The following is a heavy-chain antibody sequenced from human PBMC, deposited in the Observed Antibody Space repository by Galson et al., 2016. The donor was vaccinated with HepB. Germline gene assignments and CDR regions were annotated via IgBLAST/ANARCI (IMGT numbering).Heavy chain of an antibody. J-gene: IGHJ4*01. Sequence: SLRLSCAASGFTFSSYSMHWVRQAPGRGLEWVSSVTGGSNFINYSDSVKGRFTISRDNAKNSLYLQMDSLRVEDTGVYYCAREGSGMTNFGMAFDFWGQGTRLTVSS. D-gene: IGHD3-3*01. CDR2: VTGGSNFI. V-gene: IGHV3-21*01. CDR1: GFTFSSYS. CDR3: AREGSGMTNFGMAFDF.